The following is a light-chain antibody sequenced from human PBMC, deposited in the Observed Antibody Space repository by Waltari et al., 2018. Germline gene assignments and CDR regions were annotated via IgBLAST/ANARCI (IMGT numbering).Light chain of an antibody. Sequence: QSALTQPASVSGSPGQSINISCTGTSSDVGGHNFVSWYQQHPGKAPKLIIFGVTNRPSGISDRFSGSKSGNTASLTISGLQAEDEGDYYCSSYRSSAIVVFGGGTKLSVL. CDR2: GVT. V-gene: IGLV2-14*03. CDR3: SSYRSSAIVV. CDR1: SSDVGGHNF. J-gene: IGLJ2*01.